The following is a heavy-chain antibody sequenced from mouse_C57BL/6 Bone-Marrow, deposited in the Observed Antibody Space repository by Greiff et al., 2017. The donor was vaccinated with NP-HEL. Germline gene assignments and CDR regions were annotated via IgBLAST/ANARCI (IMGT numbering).Heavy chain of an antibody. J-gene: IGHJ1*03. CDR3: ARSGYNYGNYWYFDV. CDR1: RVDFSRYW. CDR2: INPDSSTI. D-gene: IGHD1-1*02. V-gene: IGHV4-1*01. Sequence: EASRVDFSRYWMSWVRRAPGKGLEWIGEINPDSSTINYAPSLKDKFIISRDNAKNTLYLQMSKVRSEDTALYYCARSGYNYGNYWYFDVWGTGTTVTVSS.